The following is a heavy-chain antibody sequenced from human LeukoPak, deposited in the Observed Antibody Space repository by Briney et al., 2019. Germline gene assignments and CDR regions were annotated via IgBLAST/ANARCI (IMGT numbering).Heavy chain of an antibody. Sequence: GVSVRLSCAASGFIFSGSWMSWVRRAPGLGLEWVANINQDGSEKHYVDSVKGRFTISRDNAYNSLYLQMNSLRAEDTAVYYCAPGYKYDHLFDYWGQGTLVSVST. V-gene: IGHV3-7*05. CDR1: GFIFSGSW. J-gene: IGHJ4*02. CDR2: INQDGSEK. CDR3: APGYKYDHLFDY. D-gene: IGHD5-18*01.